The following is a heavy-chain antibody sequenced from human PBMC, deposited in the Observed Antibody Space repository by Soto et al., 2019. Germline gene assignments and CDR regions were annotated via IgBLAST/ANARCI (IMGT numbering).Heavy chain of an antibody. Sequence: QVQPQQWGAGLVKPSETLSLTCAVSGGSFNGYYWNWIRQPPGRGLEWIGEINHTGGANYNPSLKSRLTISMDTSKNHFYLRLTSVTAADTAVYYCARYPAYCSDGKNCPPGPWGQGTLVTVSS. V-gene: IGHV4-34*02. J-gene: IGHJ5*02. CDR1: GGSFNGYY. CDR3: ARYPAYCSDGKNCPPGP. D-gene: IGHD2-15*01. CDR2: INHTGGA.